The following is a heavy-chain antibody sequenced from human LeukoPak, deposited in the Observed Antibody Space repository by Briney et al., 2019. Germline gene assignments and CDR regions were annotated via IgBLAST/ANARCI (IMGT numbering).Heavy chain of an antibody. Sequence: ASVKVSRKASGYIFTNYYMHWVRQAPGQGLEWLGIINPSGGSTTYAQKFQGRVTMTSDMSTNTAYMELSSLISEDTAVYYCTRDPGLTNFYYYMDVWGKGTTVTVSS. CDR2: INPSGGST. CDR1: GYIFTNYY. D-gene: IGHD4-11*01. J-gene: IGHJ6*03. V-gene: IGHV1-46*01. CDR3: TRDPGLTNFYYYMDV.